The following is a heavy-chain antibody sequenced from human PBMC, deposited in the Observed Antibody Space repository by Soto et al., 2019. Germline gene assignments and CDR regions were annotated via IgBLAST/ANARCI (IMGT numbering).Heavy chain of an antibody. Sequence: PSETLSLTCAVYGGSFSGYYWSWIRQPPGKGLEWIGYIYYSGSTNYNPSLKSRVTISVDTSKNQFSLKLSSVTAADTAVYYCARDRVDRGYYYYGMDVWGQGTTVTVSS. J-gene: IGHJ6*02. CDR1: GGSFSGYY. V-gene: IGHV4-59*01. CDR3: ARDRVDRGYYYYGMDV. D-gene: IGHD3-22*01. CDR2: IYYSGST.